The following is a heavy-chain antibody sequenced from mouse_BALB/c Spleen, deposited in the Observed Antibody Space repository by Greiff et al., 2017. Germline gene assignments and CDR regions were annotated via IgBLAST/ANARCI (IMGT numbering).Heavy chain of an antibody. CDR3: ARGEYGNYWFAY. CDR1: GYSFTGYY. CDR2: INPYNGAT. D-gene: IGHD2-10*02. V-gene: IGHV1-31*01. J-gene: IGHJ3*01. Sequence: EVQLQQSGPELVKPGASVKISCKASGYSFTGYYMHWVKQSHVKSLEWIGRINPYNGATSYNQNFKDKASLTVDKSSSTAYMELHSLTSEDSAVYYCARGEYGNYWFAYWGQGTLVTVSA.